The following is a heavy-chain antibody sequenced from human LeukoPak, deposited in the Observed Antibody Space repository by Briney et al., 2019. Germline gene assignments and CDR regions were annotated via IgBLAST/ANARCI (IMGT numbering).Heavy chain of an antibody. CDR2: ISAYNGNT. D-gene: IGHD4-17*01. CDR1: GYSFSSYG. CDR3: ARDSDYGRLMDY. J-gene: IGHJ4*02. Sequence: ASVKVSCKASGYSFSSYGMSWVRQAPGQGLQWMGWISAYNGNTNYAQKFQGRVTMTTDTSTSTAYMELRSLRSDDTAVYYCARDSDYGRLMDYWGQGTLVTVSS. V-gene: IGHV1-18*01.